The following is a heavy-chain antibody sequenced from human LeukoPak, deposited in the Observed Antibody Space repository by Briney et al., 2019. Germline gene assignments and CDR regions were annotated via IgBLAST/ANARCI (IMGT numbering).Heavy chain of an antibody. CDR2: ISAYNGNT. D-gene: IGHD3-22*01. V-gene: IGHV1-18*01. J-gene: IGHJ3*02. CDR1: GYTFTGYG. CDR3: ARGPYYYDSSGYYYVSRAFDI. Sequence: GASVKVSCKASGYTFTGYGISWVRQAPGQGLEWMGWISAYNGNTNYAQKLQGRVTMTTDTSTSTAYMELRSLRSDDTAVYYCARGPYYYDSSGYYYVSRAFDIWGQGTMVTVSS.